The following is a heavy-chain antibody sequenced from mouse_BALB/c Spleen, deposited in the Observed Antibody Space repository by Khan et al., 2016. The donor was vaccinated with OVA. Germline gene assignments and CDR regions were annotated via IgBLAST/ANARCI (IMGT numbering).Heavy chain of an antibody. J-gene: IGHJ4*01. Sequence: QIQLVQSGPGLVAPSQSLSITCTISGFSLTNYGVPWVRQPPGKGLEWLVVIWSDGSTTYNSALKSRLTISKDNSKSQVFLKMNSLQTDDTAMYFCARQPYYHYNIMDYWGQGTSVTVSS. CDR3: ARQPYYHYNIMDY. CDR1: GFSLTNYG. CDR2: IWSDGST. V-gene: IGHV2-6-1*01. D-gene: IGHD2-10*01.